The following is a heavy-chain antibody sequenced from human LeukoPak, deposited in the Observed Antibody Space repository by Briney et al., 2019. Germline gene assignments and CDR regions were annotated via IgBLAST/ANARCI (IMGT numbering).Heavy chain of an antibody. CDR2: INSDGSST. V-gene: IGHV3-74*01. CDR1: GFTFSSYW. J-gene: IGHJ6*03. D-gene: IGHD6-13*01. Sequence: GGSVRLSCAASGFTFSSYWMHWVRHAPGKGLVWVSRINSDGSSTSYADSVKGRFTISRDNAKNTLYLQMNSLRAEDTAVYYCARVPAAAGLYYYYYMDVWGKGTTVTVSS. CDR3: ARVPAAAGLYYYYYMDV.